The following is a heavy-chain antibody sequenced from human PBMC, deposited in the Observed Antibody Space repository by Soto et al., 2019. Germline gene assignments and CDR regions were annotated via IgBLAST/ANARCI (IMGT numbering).Heavy chain of an antibody. Sequence: SETLSLTCAVSGGSISSGGYSWSWIRQPPGKGLEWIGYIYHSGSTYYNPSLKSRVTISVDRSKNQFSLKLSSVTAADTAVYYCARLVVIMNWFDPWGQGTLVTVSS. J-gene: IGHJ5*02. CDR3: ARLVVIMNWFDP. CDR2: IYHSGST. CDR1: GGSISSGGYS. V-gene: IGHV4-30-2*01. D-gene: IGHD3-3*01.